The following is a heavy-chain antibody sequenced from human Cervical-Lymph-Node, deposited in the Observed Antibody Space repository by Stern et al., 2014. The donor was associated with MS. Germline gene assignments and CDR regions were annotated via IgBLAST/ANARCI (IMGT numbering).Heavy chain of an antibody. CDR1: RFSISDYA. Sequence: VQLVESGGDVVQPGRSLRLSCAASRFSISDYAMHWVRQAPGKGLEWVATISYDGSSKRYADSVKGRFTISRDNLKNTVYVQMNSLRAEDTAVYYCTREDCSGGSCRGMDVWGQGITVTVSS. J-gene: IGHJ6*02. CDR2: ISYDGSSK. CDR3: TREDCSGGSCRGMDV. D-gene: IGHD2-15*01. V-gene: IGHV3-30-3*01.